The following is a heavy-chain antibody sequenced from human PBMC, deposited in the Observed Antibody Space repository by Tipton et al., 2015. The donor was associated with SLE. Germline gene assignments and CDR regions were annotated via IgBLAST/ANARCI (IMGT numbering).Heavy chain of an antibody. V-gene: IGHV3-53*01. CDR1: GFTVSSNY. CDR3: ARDSLGGSSGWFYYYYYYGMDV. D-gene: IGHD6-19*01. Sequence: GSLRLSCAASGFTVSSNYMSWVRQAPGKGLEWVSVIYSGGSTYYADSVKGRFTISGDNSKNTLYLQMNSLRAEDTAVYYCARDSLGGSSGWFYYYYYYGMDVWGQGTTVTVSS. J-gene: IGHJ6*02. CDR2: IYSGGST.